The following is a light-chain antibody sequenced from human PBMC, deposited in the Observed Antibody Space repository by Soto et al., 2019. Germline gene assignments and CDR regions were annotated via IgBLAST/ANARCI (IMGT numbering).Light chain of an antibody. CDR2: GVT. CDR3: QQRSNWPP. Sequence: VQMPHSPSTLSASPADRATLSCRASQPVNNNLAWYQQKPGQAPRLLIYGVTTRASGISARFSGGGSVTYFTLTISSLEPDDVAVYSCQQRSNWPPFGQGTRLDIK. CDR1: QPVNNN. J-gene: IGKJ5*01. V-gene: IGKV3-15*01.